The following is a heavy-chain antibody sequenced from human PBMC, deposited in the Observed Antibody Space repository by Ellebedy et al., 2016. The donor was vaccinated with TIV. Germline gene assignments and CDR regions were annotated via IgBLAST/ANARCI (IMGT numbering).Heavy chain of an antibody. CDR2: IDCVYDK. Sequence: SGPTPVKPTHTLTLTCTFSGFPPRTSRLSVDWIRQPPRKGLEWLTCIDCVYDKFYSTSLMTRLTISKDSSENQEVLTMTNMDPEDTATYYCARIRSGLGFDYWGQGALVTVSS. J-gene: IGHJ4*02. CDR1: GFPPRTSRLS. V-gene: IGHV2-70*17. D-gene: IGHD3-16*01. CDR3: ARIRSGLGFDY.